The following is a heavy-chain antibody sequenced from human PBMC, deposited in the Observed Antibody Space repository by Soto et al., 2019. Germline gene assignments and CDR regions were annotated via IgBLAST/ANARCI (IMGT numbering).Heavy chain of an antibody. J-gene: IGHJ6*02. D-gene: IGHD3-22*01. CDR1: GGTFSSYA. V-gene: IGHV1-69*13. Sequence: VASVKVSCKASGGTFSSYAISWVRQAPGEGLEWMGGIIPIFGTANYAQKFQGRVTITADESTSTAYMEPSSLRSEDTAVYYCASNYYDSSGRATELDGIEVWGEGNKVTVS. CDR3: ASNYYDSSGRATELDGIEV. CDR2: IIPIFGTA.